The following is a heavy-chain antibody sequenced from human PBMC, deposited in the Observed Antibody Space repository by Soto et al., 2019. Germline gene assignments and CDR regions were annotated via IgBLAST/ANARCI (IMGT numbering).Heavy chain of an antibody. J-gene: IGHJ5*02. Sequence: QVQLVQSGAEVKKPGASVKVSCKASGYTFTSYGISWVRQAPGQGLEWMGWISVYNGNTKYAQKLQGRVTMTTDTSTSTAYMELRSLTSDDTSVYYCATDGRGTDMGFTAGDWFEPWGQGTLVTVSS. CDR1: GYTFTSYG. V-gene: IGHV1-18*01. CDR2: ISVYNGNT. CDR3: ATDGRGTDMGFTAGDWFEP. D-gene: IGHD5-18*01.